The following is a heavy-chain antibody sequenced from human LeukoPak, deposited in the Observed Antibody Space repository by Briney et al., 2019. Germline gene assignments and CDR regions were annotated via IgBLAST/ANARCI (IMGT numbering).Heavy chain of an antibody. CDR3: ARLYWGSGFDY. CDR2: FDPEGGDT. J-gene: IGHJ4*02. V-gene: IGHV1-24*01. D-gene: IGHD2-8*02. CDR1: GYTLSELS. Sequence: ASVKVSCKVSGYTLSELSMHWVRQAPGKGLEWMGGFDPEGGDTIYAQKFQLRLTMTEDTSTDTAYMERTCLRSQDTAVNYCARLYWGSGFDYWGQGTLVTVYS.